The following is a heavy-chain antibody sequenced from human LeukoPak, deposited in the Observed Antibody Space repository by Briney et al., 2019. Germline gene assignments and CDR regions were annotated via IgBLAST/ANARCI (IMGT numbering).Heavy chain of an antibody. CDR1: GFTFSSYW. Sequence: GGSLRLSCAASGFTFSSYWMSWVRQAPGKGLEWVANIKQDGSEKYYVDSVKGRFTISRDNAKNSLYLQMNSLRAEDTAVYYCARDQGIVVTAIPYYFDYWGQGTLVTVSS. CDR2: IKQDGSEK. CDR3: ARDQGIVVTAIPYYFDY. J-gene: IGHJ4*02. D-gene: IGHD2-21*02. V-gene: IGHV3-7*01.